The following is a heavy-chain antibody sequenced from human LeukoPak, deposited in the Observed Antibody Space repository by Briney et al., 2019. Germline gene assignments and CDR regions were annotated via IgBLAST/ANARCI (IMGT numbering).Heavy chain of an antibody. Sequence: PGGSLRLSCAASGFTFSNYWMSWVRQAPGKVLEFMANIKEAGSEKYYVDSVKGRFTISRDNDKNLVHLQMNSLRAEDTAVYYCARGGGMRSWYDFDYWGQGTLVTVSS. CDR2: IKEAGSEK. V-gene: IGHV3-7*04. J-gene: IGHJ4*02. D-gene: IGHD6-13*01. CDR3: ARGGGMRSWYDFDY. CDR1: GFTFSNYW.